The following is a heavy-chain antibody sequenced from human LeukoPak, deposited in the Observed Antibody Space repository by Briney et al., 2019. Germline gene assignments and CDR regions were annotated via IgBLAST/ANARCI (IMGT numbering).Heavy chain of an antibody. CDR2: MNPNSGNT. J-gene: IGHJ4*02. Sequence: ASVKVSCKASGYTFTSYDINLVRQATGQGLEWMGWMNPNSGNTGYAQKFQGRVTITRNTSISTAYMELSSLRSEDTAVYYCALGYCSGGSCYGQAYFDYWGQGTLVTVSS. V-gene: IGHV1-8*03. CDR1: GYTFTSYD. CDR3: ALGYCSGGSCYGQAYFDY. D-gene: IGHD2-15*01.